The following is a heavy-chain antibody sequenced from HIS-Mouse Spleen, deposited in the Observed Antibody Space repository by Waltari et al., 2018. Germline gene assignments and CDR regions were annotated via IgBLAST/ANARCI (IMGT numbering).Heavy chain of an antibody. CDR2: IDWDDDK. D-gene: IGHD3-10*01. J-gene: IGHJ4*02. V-gene: IGHV2-70*15. Sequence: QVTLRESGPALVKPTQTLTLTCTFSGFSLSTIGMCVSWIRQPPGKALEWLARIDWDDDKYYSTTLKTRLTITQDTSKNQVVLTMTNMDPVDTSTSTAYMELRSLRSDDTAVYYCARDSVTHFDYWGQGTLVTVSS. CDR3: YMELRSLRSDDTAVYYCARDSVTHFDY. CDR1: GFSLSTIGMC.